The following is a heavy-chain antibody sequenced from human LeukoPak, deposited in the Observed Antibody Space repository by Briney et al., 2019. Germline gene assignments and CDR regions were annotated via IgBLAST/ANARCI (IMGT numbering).Heavy chain of an antibody. CDR3: ARRGGMVRDPNWFDP. CDR2: INHSGST. Sequence: PSETLSLTCAVYGGSFSGYYWSWLRQPPGKGLEWIGEINHSGSTNYNPSLKSRVTISVDTSKNQFSLKLSSVTAADTAVYYCARRGGMVRDPNWFDPWGQGTLVNVSS. CDR1: GGSFSGYY. J-gene: IGHJ5*02. V-gene: IGHV4-34*01. D-gene: IGHD3-10*01.